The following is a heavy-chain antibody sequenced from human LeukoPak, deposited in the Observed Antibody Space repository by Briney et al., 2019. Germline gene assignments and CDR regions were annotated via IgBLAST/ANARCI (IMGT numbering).Heavy chain of an antibody. J-gene: IGHJ5*02. CDR1: GFSFSTYS. V-gene: IGHV4-59*04. CDR3: ALLWFGESNWFDP. D-gene: IGHD3-10*01. Sequence: GSLRLSCAASGFSFSTYSMNWVRQPPGKGLEWIGNIYYSGSTYYNPSLKCRVTMSVDTSKNQFSLKLRSVTAADTAVYYCALLWFGESNWFDPWGQGTLVTVSS. CDR2: IYYSGST.